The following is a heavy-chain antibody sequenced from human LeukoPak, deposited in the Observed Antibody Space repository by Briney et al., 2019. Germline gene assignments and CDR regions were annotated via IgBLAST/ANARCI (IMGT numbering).Heavy chain of an antibody. CDR2: IRPNDGTT. CDR3: VRGQTSLDNWFDP. Sequence: PGGSLRLSCAASGFTFSSYMMNWVRQAPGKGLEWVSYIRPNDGTTHYADSVKGRFTISRDNAKNSLSLQMTSLRVDDTAVYYCVRGQTSLDNWFDPWGQGTLVIVSS. J-gene: IGHJ5*02. CDR1: GFTFSSYM. V-gene: IGHV3-48*01.